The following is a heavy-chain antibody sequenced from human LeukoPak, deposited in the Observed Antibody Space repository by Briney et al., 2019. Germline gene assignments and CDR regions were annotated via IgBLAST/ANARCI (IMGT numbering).Heavy chain of an antibody. V-gene: IGHV1-24*01. CDR3: ATTIPGARVVTPFDY. CDR1: GYTLTELS. D-gene: IGHD4-23*01. Sequence: ASVKVSCKVSGYTLTELSMHWVRQAPGKGLEWMGGFDPEDGETIYAQKFQGRVTMTEDTSTDTAYMELSSLRSEDTAVYYCATTIPGARVVTPFDYWGQGTLVTVSS. CDR2: FDPEDGET. J-gene: IGHJ4*02.